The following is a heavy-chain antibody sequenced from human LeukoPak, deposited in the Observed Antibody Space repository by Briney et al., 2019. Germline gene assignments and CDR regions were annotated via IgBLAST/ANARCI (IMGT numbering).Heavy chain of an antibody. J-gene: IGHJ4*02. CDR2: IRSKRDNYAT. D-gene: IGHD3-22*01. CDR3: ARVYETNGYLY. Sequence: GGSLRLSCATSGFSFSGSTMHWVRQAPGKGLEWLGHIRSKRDNYATVYAASVEGRFTISRDDSKSTAYLQMNSLRVEDTAVYYCARVYETNGYLYWGQGSLVTVSS. CDR1: GFSFSGST. V-gene: IGHV3-73*01.